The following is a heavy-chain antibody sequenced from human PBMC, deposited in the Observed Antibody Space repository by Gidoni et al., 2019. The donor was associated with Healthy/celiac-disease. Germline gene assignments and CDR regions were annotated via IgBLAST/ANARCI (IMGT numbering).Heavy chain of an antibody. CDR1: GGTFRSYA. CDR3: ARDEWGLVVVAATPGYYYYGMDV. J-gene: IGHJ6*02. Sequence: QVQLVQSGAEVKKPGSSVKVSCQASGGTFRSYAISWVRQAPGPGLEWMGRIIPNLGIANYAQKCQGRVTITADKSTSTAYMELSSLRSEDTAVYYCARDEWGLVVVAATPGYYYYGMDVWGQGTTVTVSS. D-gene: IGHD2-15*01. CDR2: IIPNLGIA. V-gene: IGHV1-69*09.